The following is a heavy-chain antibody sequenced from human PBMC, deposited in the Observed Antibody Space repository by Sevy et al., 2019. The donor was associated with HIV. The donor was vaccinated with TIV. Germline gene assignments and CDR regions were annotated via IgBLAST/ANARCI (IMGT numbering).Heavy chain of an antibody. CDR3: ARNALWSGAPDY. D-gene: IGHD3-3*01. J-gene: IGHJ4*02. Sequence: SETLSLTCTVSGGSISTYYWSWIRQSPGKGLEWIGYIYYTGRTWYTPALKSRATISVDTPKNQFSLELRSVTAADTAVYFCARNALWSGAPDYWGPGNLVTVSS. V-gene: IGHV4-59*01. CDR2: IYYTGRT. CDR1: GGSISTYY.